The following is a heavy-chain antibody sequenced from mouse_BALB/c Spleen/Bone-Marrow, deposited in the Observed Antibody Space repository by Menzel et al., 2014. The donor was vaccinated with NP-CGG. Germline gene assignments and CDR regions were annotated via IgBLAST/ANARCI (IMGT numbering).Heavy chain of an antibody. Sequence: LVESGPELVRPGVSVKISCKGSGYTFTEYAMHWVKQSHAKSLEWIGVISTYSGNTNYNQKFKGKATMTVDKSSSTAYMELARLTSEDSAIYYCARSGYGYDWFAYWGQGTLVTVSA. J-gene: IGHJ3*01. D-gene: IGHD2-2*01. CDR2: ISTYSGNT. CDR1: GYTFTEYA. CDR3: ARSGYGYDWFAY. V-gene: IGHV1-67*01.